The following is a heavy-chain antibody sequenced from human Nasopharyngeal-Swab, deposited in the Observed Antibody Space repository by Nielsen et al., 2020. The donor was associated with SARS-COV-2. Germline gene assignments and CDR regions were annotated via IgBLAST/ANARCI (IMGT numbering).Heavy chain of an antibody. D-gene: IGHD2-15*01. Sequence: SETLSLTCSVSGGSISSGTYYWDWIRQSPGTGLEWIGNIYYSGTTNYNPSFKTRVTISGDSSKNQLSLHLSSVTAADSAVYFCARETCSGGDCYGRPRYRYFIDVWGKGTKVTVSS. CDR2: IYYSGTT. CDR1: GGSISSGTYY. J-gene: IGHJ6*03. V-gene: IGHV4-39*07. CDR3: ARETCSGGDCYGRPRYRYFIDV.